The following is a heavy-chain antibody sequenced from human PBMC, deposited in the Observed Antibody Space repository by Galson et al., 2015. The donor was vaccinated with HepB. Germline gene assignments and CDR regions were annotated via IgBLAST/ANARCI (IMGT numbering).Heavy chain of an antibody. CDR2: ISSSSSYI. CDR3: ARVVGSYVLYYYYYYMDV. V-gene: IGHV3-21*01. Sequence: SLRLSCAASGFTFSSYSMNWVRQAPGKGLEWVSSISSSSSYIYCADSVKGRFTISRDNAKNSLYLQMNSLRAEDTAVYYCARVVGSYVLYYYYYYMDVWGKGTTVTVSS. CDR1: GFTFSSYS. D-gene: IGHD1-26*01. J-gene: IGHJ6*03.